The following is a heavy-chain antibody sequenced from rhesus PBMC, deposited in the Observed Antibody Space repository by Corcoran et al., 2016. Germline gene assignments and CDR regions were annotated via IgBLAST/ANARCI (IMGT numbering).Heavy chain of an antibody. CDR3: AREGGYKFWSGYSPVDY. D-gene: IGHD3-3*01. CDR2: IAGRGRSN. CDR1: GGSISSNY. J-gene: IGHJ4*01. Sequence: QLQLQESGPGLVKPSETLSLTCAVSGGSISSNYWSWIRQPPGKGLEWIGRIAGRGRSNEHNPTLNRRVTSSTDTSKNQFSMKLSSVTAADTAVYYCAREGGYKFWSGYSPVDYWGQGVLVTVSS. V-gene: IGHV4-173*01.